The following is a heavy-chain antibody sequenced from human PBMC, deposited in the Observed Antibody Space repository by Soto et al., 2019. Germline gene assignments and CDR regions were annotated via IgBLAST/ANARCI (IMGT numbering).Heavy chain of an antibody. Sequence: QVQLVESGGGVVQPGRSLRLSCAASGFTFSSYGMHWVRQASGKGLEWVAVIWYDGSNKYYADSVKGRFTISRDNSKNTLYLQMNSLRAEDTAVYYCARDGERTTVVNYYYYMDVWGKGTTVTVSS. V-gene: IGHV3-33*01. CDR2: IWYDGSNK. J-gene: IGHJ6*03. CDR1: GFTFSSYG. D-gene: IGHD4-17*01. CDR3: ARDGERTTVVNYYYYMDV.